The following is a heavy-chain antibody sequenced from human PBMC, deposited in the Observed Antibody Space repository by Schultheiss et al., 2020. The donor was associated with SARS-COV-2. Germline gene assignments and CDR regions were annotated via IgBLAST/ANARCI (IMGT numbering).Heavy chain of an antibody. CDR2: INHSGST. D-gene: IGHD6-6*01. J-gene: IGHJ3*02. CDR1: GGSFSGYY. CDR3: ARAIEQLVLAFDI. Sequence: GSLRLSCAVYGGSFSGYYWSWIRQPPGKGLEWIGEINHSGSTNYNPSLKSRVTISVDTSKNQFSLKLSSVTAADTAVYYCARAIEQLVLAFDIWGQGTMVTVSS. V-gene: IGHV4-34*01.